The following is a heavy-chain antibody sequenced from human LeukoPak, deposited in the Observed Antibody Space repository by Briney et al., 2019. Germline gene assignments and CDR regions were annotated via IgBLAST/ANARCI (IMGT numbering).Heavy chain of an antibody. Sequence: GGSLRLSCAASGFTFSSYSMNWVRQAPGKGLEWVSSISSSSSYIYYADSVKGRFTISRDNAKNSLYLQMNSLRAEDTAVYYCARGMRGPIVVVPAATAVDYWGQGTLVTVSS. V-gene: IGHV3-21*01. CDR2: ISSSSSYI. D-gene: IGHD2-2*01. CDR3: ARGMRGPIVVVPAATAVDY. J-gene: IGHJ4*02. CDR1: GFTFSSYS.